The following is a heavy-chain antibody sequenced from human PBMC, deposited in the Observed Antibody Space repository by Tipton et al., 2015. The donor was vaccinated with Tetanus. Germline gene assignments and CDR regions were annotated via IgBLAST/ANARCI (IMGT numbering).Heavy chain of an antibody. J-gene: IGHJ4*02. CDR3: AREDSTSIDY. Sequence: TLSLTCTVSGDSVSSGSHYWSWIRQPPGKGLEWIGYIYYNGRTNYNPPLKSRVTISVDTSKNQFSLKLSSVTAAETAMYYCAREDSTSIDYWGQGTLVTVSS. D-gene: IGHD2-21*01. CDR1: GDSVSSGSHY. CDR2: IYYNGRT. V-gene: IGHV4-61*01.